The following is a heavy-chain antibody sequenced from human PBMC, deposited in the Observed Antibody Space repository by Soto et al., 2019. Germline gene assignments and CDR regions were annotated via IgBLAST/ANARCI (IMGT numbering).Heavy chain of an antibody. CDR1: GFTFSSYA. J-gene: IGHJ4*02. Sequence: GGSLRLSCAASGFTFSSYAMSWVRQAPGKGLEWVSAISGSGGSTYYADSVKGRFTISRDNSKNTLYLQMNSLRAEDTAVYYCAKDRWGSGGSSSRWGVFDYWGQGTLVTVSS. D-gene: IGHD6-6*01. CDR3: AKDRWGSGGSSSRWGVFDY. V-gene: IGHV3-23*01. CDR2: ISGSGGST.